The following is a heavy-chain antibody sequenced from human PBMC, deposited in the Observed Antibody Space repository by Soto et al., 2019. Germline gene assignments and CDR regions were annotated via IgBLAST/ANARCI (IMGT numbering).Heavy chain of an antibody. CDR3: ARDLSRYDFWRGYYTGVYYYYGRDV. D-gene: IGHD3-3*01. Sequence: LRLSCAASGFTFSSYAMHWVRQAPGKGLEWVAVISYDGSNKYYADSVKGRFTISRDTSKNTLYLQMNSLRAEDTAVYYCARDLSRYDFWRGYYTGVYYYYGRDVWGQGTTVTVSS. J-gene: IGHJ6*02. V-gene: IGHV3-30-3*01. CDR1: GFTFSSYA. CDR2: ISYDGSNK.